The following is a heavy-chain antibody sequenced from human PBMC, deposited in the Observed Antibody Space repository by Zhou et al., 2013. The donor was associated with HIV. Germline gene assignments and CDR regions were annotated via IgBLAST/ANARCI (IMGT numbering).Heavy chain of an antibody. CDR2: IIPIFGST. V-gene: IGHV1-69*12. CDR3: ARVRFSGYDFHYDYGLDV. Sequence: QVQLVQSGAEVRKPGSSVEVSCKASGGTFSNYAINWVRQAPGQGLEWMGDIIPIFGSTTFPRKFQGRLTITADESTRTGYMELRGLRSEDTALYFCARVRFSGYDFHYDYGLDVWGQGTTVIVSS. D-gene: IGHD5-12*01. CDR1: GGTFSNYA. J-gene: IGHJ6*02.